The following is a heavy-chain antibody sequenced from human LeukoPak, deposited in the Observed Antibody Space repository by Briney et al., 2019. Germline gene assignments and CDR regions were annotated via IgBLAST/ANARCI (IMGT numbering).Heavy chain of an antibody. V-gene: IGHV1-8*01. CDR2: MNAESGHT. J-gene: IGHJ6*02. D-gene: IGHD3-22*01. Sequence: GASVKVSCKASGYTFTSYHIDWVRQAPGQGPEWMGWMNAESGHTGYAQNLEGRVSMTRDTSTNTAYMELRSLRSEDTAVYFCARGMFDNSGHYYYFYYALDVWGQGTTVTVS. CDR3: ARGMFDNSGHYYYFYYALDV. CDR1: GYTFTSYH.